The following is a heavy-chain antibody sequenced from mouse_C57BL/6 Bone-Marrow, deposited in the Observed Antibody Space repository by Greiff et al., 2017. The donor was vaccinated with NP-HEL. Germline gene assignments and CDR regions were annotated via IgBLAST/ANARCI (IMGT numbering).Heavy chain of an antibody. V-gene: IGHV1-53*01. J-gene: IGHJ2*01. CDR3: ARNYGSSYYFDY. Sequence: QVQLKQPGTELVKPGASVKLSCKASGYTFTSYWMHWVKQRPGQGLEWIGNINPSNGGTNYNEKFKSKATLTVDKSSSTAYMQLSSLTSDDSAVYYCARNYGSSYYFDYWGQGTTLAVSS. CDR1: GYTFTSYW. CDR2: INPSNGGT. D-gene: IGHD1-1*01.